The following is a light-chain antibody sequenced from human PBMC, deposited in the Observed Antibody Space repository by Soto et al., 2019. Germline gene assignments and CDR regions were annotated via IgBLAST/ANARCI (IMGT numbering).Light chain of an antibody. CDR2: EVS. CDR3: SSYTSSSTLNYV. CDR1: SSDFGGYNY. Sequence: QSVLTQPASVSGSPGQSITISCTGTSSDFGGYNYVSWYQQHPGKAPKLMIYEVSNRPSGVSNRFSGSKSGNTASLTISGLQAEDEADYYCSSYTSSSTLNYVFGTGTKVTVL. V-gene: IGLV2-14*01. J-gene: IGLJ1*01.